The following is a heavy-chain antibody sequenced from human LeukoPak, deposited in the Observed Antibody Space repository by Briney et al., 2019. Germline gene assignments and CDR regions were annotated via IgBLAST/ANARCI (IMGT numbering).Heavy chain of an antibody. CDR3: ARDRSGTFDY. CDR2: IWYDGSNK. V-gene: IGHV3-33*08. D-gene: IGHD2-15*01. J-gene: IGHJ4*02. CDR1: GFTFSNHW. Sequence: GGSLRLSCAASGFTFSNHWMHWVRQAPGKGLEWVALIWYDGSNKYYADSVKGRFTISRDNSRNTLYLQMNSLRAEDTAVYYCARDRSGTFDYWGQGTLVTVSS.